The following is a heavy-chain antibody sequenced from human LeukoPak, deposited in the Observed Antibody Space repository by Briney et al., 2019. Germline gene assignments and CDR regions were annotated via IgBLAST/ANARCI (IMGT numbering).Heavy chain of an antibody. CDR3: AKDAGTYYYMYV. Sequence: ASVKVSCKASGYTFIDYHIHWVRQAPGQGLEWMGWINPKSGGTKYAQKFQGRVTMTRDTSISTAYMDLSRLRSDDTAVYYCAKDAGTYYYMYVWGKGTTVTVSS. J-gene: IGHJ6*03. V-gene: IGHV1-2*02. CDR2: INPKSGGT. CDR1: GYTFIDYH.